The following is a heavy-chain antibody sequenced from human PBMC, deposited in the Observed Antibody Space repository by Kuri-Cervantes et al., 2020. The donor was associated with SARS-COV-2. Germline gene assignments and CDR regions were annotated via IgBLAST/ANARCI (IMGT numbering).Heavy chain of an antibody. CDR3: ARRSGSYDSYYFDY. CDR2: ITYDGSNK. J-gene: IGHJ4*02. V-gene: IGHV3-30-3*01. Sequence: GGSLRLSCAASGFTFSSYTMHWVRQAPGKGLEWVSGITYDGSNKYYADSVKGRFTISRDNSKNTLYLQMNSLRAEDTAVYCCARRSGSYDSYYFDYWGQGTLVTVSS. D-gene: IGHD1-26*01. CDR1: GFTFSSYT.